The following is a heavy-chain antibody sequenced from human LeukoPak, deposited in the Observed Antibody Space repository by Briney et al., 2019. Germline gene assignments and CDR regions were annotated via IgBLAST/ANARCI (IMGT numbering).Heavy chain of an antibody. V-gene: IGHV1-2*02. D-gene: IGHD2-15*01. CDR3: ARAYGSGYAFDI. CDR1: GYTFTGYY. CDR2: IDPNSGGT. J-gene: IGHJ3*02. Sequence: GASVKVSCKASGYTFTGYYMHWVRQAPGQGLEWMGWIDPNSGGTNYAQKFQGRVTMTRDTSISTAYMVLNRLRSDDTAVYYCARAYGSGYAFDIWGQGTMVTVSS.